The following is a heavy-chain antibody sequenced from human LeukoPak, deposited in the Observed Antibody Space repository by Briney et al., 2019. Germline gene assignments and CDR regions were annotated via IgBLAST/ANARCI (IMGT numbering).Heavy chain of an antibody. CDR3: VGDDDVYGFDY. D-gene: IGHD3-16*01. Sequence: GGSLRLSCAASGFIFSGHWMHWVRQAPGEGLVCVARIKKDGTYRDYGDSVKGRFTISRDNAKNTLYLQMNSLRVEDTARYYCVGDDDVYGFDYWGQGTVVTVSS. V-gene: IGHV3-74*01. CDR1: GFIFSGHW. CDR2: IKKDGTYR. J-gene: IGHJ4*02.